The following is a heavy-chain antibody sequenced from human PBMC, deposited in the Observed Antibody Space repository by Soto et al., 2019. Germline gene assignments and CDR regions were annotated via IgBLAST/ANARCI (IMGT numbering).Heavy chain of an antibody. CDR3: AREWGSSRGYGMDV. J-gene: IGHJ6*02. CDR1: GGSISSGGYY. CDR2: IYYSGST. V-gene: IGHV4-31*03. Sequence: PSETLSLTCTVSGGSISSGGYYWSWIRQHPGKGLEWIGYIYYSGSTYYNPSLKSRVTISVDTSKNPFSLKLSSVTAADTAVYYCAREWGSSRGYGMDVWGQGTTVTVSS. D-gene: IGHD3-16*01.